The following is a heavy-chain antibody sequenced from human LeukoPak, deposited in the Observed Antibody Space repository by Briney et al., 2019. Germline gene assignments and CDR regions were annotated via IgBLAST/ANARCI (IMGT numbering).Heavy chain of an antibody. CDR3: ARVPREGYYYYGMDV. V-gene: IGHV3-11*01. CDR2: ISSSGSTI. Sequence: GGSLRLSCAASGFTFSDYYMSWICQAPGKGLEWVSYISSSGSTIYYADSVKGRFTISRDNAKNSLYLQMNSLRAEDTAVYYCARVPREGYYYYGMDVWGQGTTVTVSS. CDR1: GFTFSDYY. D-gene: IGHD1-26*01. J-gene: IGHJ6*02.